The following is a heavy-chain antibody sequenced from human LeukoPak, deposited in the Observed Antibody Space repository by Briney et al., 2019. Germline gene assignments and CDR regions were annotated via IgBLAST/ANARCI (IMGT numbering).Heavy chain of an antibody. D-gene: IGHD3-22*01. Sequence: GGSLRVSCAASGFTVSSKYMSWVRQAPGKGLQWVSAIYSGGNTYYADAVKGRFTSSRDNSKNTLYLQMSSLRAEDTAVYYCARLGMGYYDSSGYYPDYWGQGTLVTVSS. V-gene: IGHV3-66*04. CDR3: ARLGMGYYDSSGYYPDY. CDR1: GFTVSSKY. J-gene: IGHJ4*02. CDR2: IYSGGNT.